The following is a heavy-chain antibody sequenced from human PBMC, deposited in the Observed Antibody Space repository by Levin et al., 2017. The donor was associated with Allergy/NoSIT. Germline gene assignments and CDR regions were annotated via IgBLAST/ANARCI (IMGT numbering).Heavy chain of an antibody. CDR3: ARDGPDAN. V-gene: IGHV3-33*01. CDR1: GFTFSSYG. J-gene: IGHJ4*02. CDR2: IWYDGSNE. D-gene: IGHD1-14*01. Sequence: SCVASGFTFSSYGMHWIRQAPGKGLEWVAFIWYDGSNEHYANSVKGRFTISRDDSKNTLYLHMDSLKVDDTAVYYCARDGPDANWGQGTLVTVSS.